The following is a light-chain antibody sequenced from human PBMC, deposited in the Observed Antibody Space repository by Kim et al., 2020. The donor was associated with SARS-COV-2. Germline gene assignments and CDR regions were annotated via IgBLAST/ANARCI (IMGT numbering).Light chain of an antibody. CDR1: SSNIGSYY. CDR2: RNN. CDR3: AAWDDSLSGRV. Sequence: QSVLTQPPSASGTPGLRVTISCSGSSSNIGSYYVYWYQQLPGTAPKLLIYRNNQRPSGVPDRFSGSKSGTSASLAISGLRSEDEADYYCAAWDDSLSGRVFGGGTQLTVL. J-gene: IGLJ3*02. V-gene: IGLV1-47*01.